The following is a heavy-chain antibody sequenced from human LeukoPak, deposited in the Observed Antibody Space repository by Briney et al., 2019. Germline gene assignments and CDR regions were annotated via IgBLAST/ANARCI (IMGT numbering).Heavy chain of an antibody. V-gene: IGHV1-46*01. CDR3: AREYSGGNFDY. D-gene: IGHD2-15*01. CDR2: INPTSGST. J-gene: IGHJ4*01. CDR1: GYTFTSYY. Sequence: GASVKVSCKASGYTFTSYYIHWVRQAPGEGLEWMGIINPTSGSTSYAQKFQGRVTMTRDMSTSTVYMEMSRLRSEDTAVYYCAREYSGGNFDYWGQGTLVTVSS.